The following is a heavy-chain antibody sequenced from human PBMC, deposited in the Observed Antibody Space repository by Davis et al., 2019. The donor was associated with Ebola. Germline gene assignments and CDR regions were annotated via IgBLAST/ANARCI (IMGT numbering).Heavy chain of an antibody. V-gene: IGHV3-30*04. CDR3: ARAVFPEVLDY. CDR1: GFTFSNYA. CDR2: VSHSERER. D-gene: IGHD3-3*01. Sequence: PGGSLRLSCAASGFTFSNYAMHWVRQAPGKGLEWVAVVSHSERERFYGDSVKGRFTISRDNSENTLYLQMNSLTADDTAVYHCARAVFPEVLDYWCQGTPVTVSS. J-gene: IGHJ4*01.